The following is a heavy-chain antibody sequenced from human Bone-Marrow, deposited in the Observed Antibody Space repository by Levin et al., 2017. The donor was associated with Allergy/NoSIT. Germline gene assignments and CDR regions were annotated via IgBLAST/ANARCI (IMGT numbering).Heavy chain of an antibody. J-gene: IGHJ6*02. V-gene: IGHV3-53*01. CDR2: IYSGGST. CDR1: GFTVSSNY. CDR3: ASPYSNYNYGMDV. Sequence: GGSLRLSCAASGFTVSSNYMSWVRQAPGKGLEWVSVIYSGGSTYYADSVKGRFTISRDNSKNTLYLQMNSLRAEDTAVYYCASPYSNYNYGMDVWGQGTTVTVSS. D-gene: IGHD4-11*01.